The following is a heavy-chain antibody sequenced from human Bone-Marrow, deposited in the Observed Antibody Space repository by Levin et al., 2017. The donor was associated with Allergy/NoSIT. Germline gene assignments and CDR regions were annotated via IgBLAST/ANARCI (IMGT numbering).Heavy chain of an antibody. CDR1: GFTFSSYS. CDR2: ISSTTQYI. V-gene: IGHV3-21*01. Sequence: ASVKVSCAASGFTFSSYSMIWVRQAPGKGLEWVSSISSTTQYIYYADSVRGRFTISRDSAKNSLYLQMNSLRAEDTAVYYCARGDYGGNSGFYFDYWGQGTLVTVSS. CDR3: ARGDYGGNSGFYFDY. J-gene: IGHJ4*02. D-gene: IGHD4-23*01.